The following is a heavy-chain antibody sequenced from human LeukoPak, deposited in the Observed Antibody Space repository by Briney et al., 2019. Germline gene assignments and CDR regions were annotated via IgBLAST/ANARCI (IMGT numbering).Heavy chain of an antibody. V-gene: IGHV3-20*04. CDR1: GFTFDDYG. CDR2: LNWNGGST. D-gene: IGHD6-13*01. J-gene: IGHJ2*01. Sequence: GGSLRLSCAASGFTFDDYGMSWVRQAPGKGLEWVSGLNWNGGSTGYADSVKGRFTISRDNAKNSLYLQMNSLRAEDTAVYYCARDLSLGRWYPDWYFDLWGRGTLVTVSS. CDR3: ARDLSLGRWYPDWYFDL.